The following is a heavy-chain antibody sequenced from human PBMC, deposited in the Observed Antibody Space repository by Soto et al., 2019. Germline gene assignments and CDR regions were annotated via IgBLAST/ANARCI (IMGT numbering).Heavy chain of an antibody. V-gene: IGHV4-31*03. D-gene: IGHD4-17*01. CDR3: ARTGRPTEFDY. Sequence: QVQLQESGPGLVKPSQTLSLTCTVSGGSISSGGYYWSWIRQHPGKGLEWIGYIYYSGSTYYNPSLKSXXTXSEXTSKNQFSLKLSSVTAADTAVYYCARTGRPTEFDYWGQGTLVTVSS. CDR2: IYYSGST. J-gene: IGHJ4*02. CDR1: GGSISSGGYY.